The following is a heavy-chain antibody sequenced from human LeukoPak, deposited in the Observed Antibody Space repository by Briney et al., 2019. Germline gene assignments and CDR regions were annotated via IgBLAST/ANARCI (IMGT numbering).Heavy chain of an antibody. CDR2: ISTSGNT. V-gene: IGHV3-23*01. D-gene: IGHD3-22*01. CDR3: AKDLDSSGDYSYRY. CDR1: GCTFSRYA. J-gene: IGHJ4*02. Sequence: PGGSLRLSCAASGCTFSRYAMNWVRQAPGKGLEWVSLISTSGNTHYADSVEGRFTISRDNSKNTLYLQMNSLRAEDTAVYHCAKDLDSSGDYSYRYWGQGTLVTVSS.